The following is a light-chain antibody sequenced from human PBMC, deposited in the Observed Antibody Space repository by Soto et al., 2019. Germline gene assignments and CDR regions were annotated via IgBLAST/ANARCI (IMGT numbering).Light chain of an antibody. Sequence: DILMTQYPSSVSASVGARVTITCRASKAIGTWLAWFQQKPGEAPNLLIYAASSLQSGVPSRFSGSGSGTDFTLTISSLQPEDFATYHCQQANSFPLTFGGGTKVEIK. V-gene: IGKV1-12*01. CDR2: AAS. J-gene: IGKJ4*01. CDR1: KAIGTW. CDR3: QQANSFPLT.